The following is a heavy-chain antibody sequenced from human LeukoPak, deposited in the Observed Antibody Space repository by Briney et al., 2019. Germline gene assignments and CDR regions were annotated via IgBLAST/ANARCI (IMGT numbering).Heavy chain of an antibody. J-gene: IGHJ4*02. CDR2: ISASGNII. CDR1: GFSFRDYY. CDR3: ARHMVITPFDS. V-gene: IGHV3-11*01. D-gene: IGHD4/OR15-4a*01. Sequence: GGPLRLSCAASGFSFRDYYFSWIRQAPGQGLDLLSFISASGNIIHYEDSVKGRFTVSRDDAKNSVFLQMNSLKTEYTALYYCARHMVITPFDSWGQGTLVTVSS.